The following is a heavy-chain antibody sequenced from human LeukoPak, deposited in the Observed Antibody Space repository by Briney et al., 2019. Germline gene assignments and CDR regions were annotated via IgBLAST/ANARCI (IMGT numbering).Heavy chain of an antibody. J-gene: IGHJ2*01. CDR1: GYTFTSYA. V-gene: IGHV7-4-1*02. CDR2: INTNTGNP. CDR3: AKSMTLQWRGFFDL. Sequence: ASVKVSCKASGYTFTSYAMNWVRQAPGQGLEWMGWINTNTGNPTYAQGFTGRFVFSLDTSVSTAYLQKNSLRADDTAIYYCAKSMTLQWRGFFDLWGRGTHVTVSS. D-gene: IGHD6-19*01.